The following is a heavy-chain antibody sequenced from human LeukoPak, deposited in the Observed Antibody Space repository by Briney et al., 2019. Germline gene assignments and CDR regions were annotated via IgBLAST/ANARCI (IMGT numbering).Heavy chain of an antibody. CDR1: GFTFSRNW. Sequence: GGSLTLSCEASGFTFSRNWKSWVRQAPGKGLQWVASINPDASRKEYVDSVRGRFTITRDNTKNSLFLQMNSLGAEDTAVYYCAKLLGTVTTYDFWGQGALVIVSS. D-gene: IGHD2/OR15-2a*01. J-gene: IGHJ4*02. V-gene: IGHV3-7*01. CDR2: INPDASRK. CDR3: AKLLGTVTTYDF.